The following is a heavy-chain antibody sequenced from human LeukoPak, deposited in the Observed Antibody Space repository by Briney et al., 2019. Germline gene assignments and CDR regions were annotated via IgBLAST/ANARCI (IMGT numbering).Heavy chain of an antibody. CDR2: IYYSGSA. V-gene: IGHV4-59*01. Sequence: SETLSLTCTVSGGSISSYYWSWIRQPPGKGLEWIGYIYYSGSANYNPSLKSRVTISVDTSKNQFSLKLSSVTAADTAVYYCARAGRRYNWNLDAFDIWGQGTWSPSLQ. D-gene: IGHD1-20*01. J-gene: IGHJ3*02. CDR1: GGSISSYY. CDR3: ARAGRRYNWNLDAFDI.